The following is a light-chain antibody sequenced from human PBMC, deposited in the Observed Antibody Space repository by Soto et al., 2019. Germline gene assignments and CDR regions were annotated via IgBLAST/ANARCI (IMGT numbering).Light chain of an antibody. CDR1: SSDVGSYNF. CDR3: CSYAGSSTYV. J-gene: IGLJ1*01. V-gene: IGLV2-23*01. CDR2: EAS. Sequence: QSVLTQPASVSGSPGQSITISCTGTSSDVGSYNFVSWYQQHPGKAPKLTIYEASKRPSGVSNRFSGSKSGNTASLTISGLQPEDEADYYCCSYAGSSTYVFGAGTKVAVL.